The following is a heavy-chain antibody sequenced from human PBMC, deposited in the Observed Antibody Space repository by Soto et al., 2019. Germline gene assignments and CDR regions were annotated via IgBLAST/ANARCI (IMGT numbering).Heavy chain of an antibody. CDR2: IYSGGST. V-gene: IGHV3-66*01. CDR1: GFTVSSNY. Sequence: EVQLVESGGGLVQPGGSLRLSCAASGFTVSSNYMSWVRQAPGKGLEWVSVIYSGGSTYYADSVKGRFTISRDNSKNTRYLQRNSLRAEDTAVYYCARTLITFGGVIVPSAFDIWGQGTMVTVSS. CDR3: ARTLITFGGVIVPSAFDI. D-gene: IGHD3-16*02. J-gene: IGHJ3*02.